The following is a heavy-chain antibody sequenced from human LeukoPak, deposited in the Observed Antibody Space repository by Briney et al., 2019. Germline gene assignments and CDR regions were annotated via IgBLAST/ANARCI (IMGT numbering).Heavy chain of an antibody. CDR1: GYSISSGYY. J-gene: IGHJ4*02. Sequence: SETLSLTCTVSGYSISSGYYWGWIRQPPGKGLEWIGYIYYSGSTNYNPSLKSRVTISVDTSKNQFSLKLSSVTAADTAVYYCARTDLHCSGGSCYSPVQYYFDYWGQGTLVTVSS. CDR3: ARTDLHCSGGSCYSPVQYYFDY. CDR2: IYYSGST. D-gene: IGHD2-15*01. V-gene: IGHV4-61*01.